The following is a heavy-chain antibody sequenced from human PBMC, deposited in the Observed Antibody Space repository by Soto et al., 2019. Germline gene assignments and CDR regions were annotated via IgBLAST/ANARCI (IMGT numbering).Heavy chain of an antibody. J-gene: IGHJ6*02. D-gene: IGHD3-3*01. CDR3: ARARVVIMSYYYYGMDF. CDR2: SYHSGST. Sequence: SETLSLTCAVSGGSISSSNWCRGVRQPPGKGREWSGESYHSGSTNYNPSLRSRVTISVDKSKNQFSLKLSSVTAADTAVYYCARARVVIMSYYYYGMDFWGQGTTVTVSS. V-gene: IGHV4-4*02. CDR1: GGSISSSNW.